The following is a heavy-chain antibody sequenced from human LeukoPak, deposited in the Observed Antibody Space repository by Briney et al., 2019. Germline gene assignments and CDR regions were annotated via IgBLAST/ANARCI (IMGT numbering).Heavy chain of an antibody. CDR1: GFTFSSYE. V-gene: IGHV3-48*03. CDR2: TTSSGSTI. D-gene: IGHD3-16*01. CDR3: VRDASLGAFDI. Sequence: PGGSLRLSCAASGFTFSSYEMNWVRQAPGKGLEWVSYTTSSGSTIYYADSVQGRFTISRDNSKRTVDLQMNSLRADDTAMYYCVRDASLGAFDIWGQGTMVTVSS. J-gene: IGHJ3*02.